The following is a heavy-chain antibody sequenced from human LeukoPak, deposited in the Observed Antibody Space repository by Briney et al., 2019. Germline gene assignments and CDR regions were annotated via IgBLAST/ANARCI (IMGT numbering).Heavy chain of an antibody. Sequence: PGRSLRLSCAASGFTFSSYAMNWVRQAPGKGLEWVSAISGSGGSTYYADSVKGRFTISRDNSKNTLYLQMNSLRAEDTAVYYCAKGYKKVGATGIDYWGQGTLVTVSS. J-gene: IGHJ4*02. CDR3: AKGYKKVGATGIDY. CDR1: GFTFSSYA. CDR2: ISGSGGST. D-gene: IGHD1-26*01. V-gene: IGHV3-23*01.